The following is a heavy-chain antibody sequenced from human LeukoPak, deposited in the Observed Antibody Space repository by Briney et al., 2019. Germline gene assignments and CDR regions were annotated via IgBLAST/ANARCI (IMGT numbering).Heavy chain of an antibody. CDR2: ISGSGGST. Sequence: GGSLRLSCAAPGFTFSSYAMSWVRQAPGKGLEWVSAISGSGGSTYYADSVKGRFTISRDNSKNTLYLQMNSLRAEDTAVYYCAKGGYSGSWYGDAFDIWGQGTMVTVSS. V-gene: IGHV3-23*01. D-gene: IGHD6-13*01. J-gene: IGHJ3*02. CDR3: AKGGYSGSWYGDAFDI. CDR1: GFTFSSYA.